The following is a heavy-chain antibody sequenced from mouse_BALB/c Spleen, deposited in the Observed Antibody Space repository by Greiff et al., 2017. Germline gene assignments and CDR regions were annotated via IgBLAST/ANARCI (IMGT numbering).Heavy chain of an antibody. Sequence: VQLKESGAELVRPGALVKLSCKASGFNIKDYYMHWVKQRPEQGLAWIGWIDPENGNTIYDPKFQGKASITADTSSNTAYLQLSSLTSEDTAVYYCARNYYFDYGGQGTTRTVAS. CDR2: IDPENGNT. V-gene: IGHV14-1*02. CDR1: GFNIKDYY. J-gene: IGHJ2*01. CDR3: ARNYYFDY.